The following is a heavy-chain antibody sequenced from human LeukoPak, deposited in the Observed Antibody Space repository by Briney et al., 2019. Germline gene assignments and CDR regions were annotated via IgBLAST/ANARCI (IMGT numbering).Heavy chain of an antibody. D-gene: IGHD4-23*01. CDR1: GYTLTSYD. CDR2: MNLNSGRT. V-gene: IGHV1-8*01. CDR3: ARETPSRYFDY. J-gene: IGHJ4*02. Sequence: ASVKVSCKASGYTLTSYDVNWVRQATGQGLEWMGWMNLNSGRTGYAQKFQGRVTITRNTSISTAYMELSSLRSEDTAVYFCARETPSRYFDYWGQGTPVTVSS.